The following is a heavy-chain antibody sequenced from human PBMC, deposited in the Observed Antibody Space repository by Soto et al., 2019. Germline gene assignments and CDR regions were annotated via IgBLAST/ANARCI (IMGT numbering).Heavy chain of an antibody. CDR3: AKGDYYDSSAYPYDAFDV. J-gene: IGHJ3*01. CDR1: GFIFNNYA. D-gene: IGHD3-22*01. V-gene: IGHV3-23*01. Sequence: EEQLLESGGGLVQPGGSLRLSCAASGFIFNNYALIWVRQAPGQGLEWVSGISGGGDNTYYADFVKGRFTISRDNSKNTLYMQMNSLRDEDSAVYYCAKGDYYDSSAYPYDAFDVWGQGRMVTVS. CDR2: ISGGGDNT.